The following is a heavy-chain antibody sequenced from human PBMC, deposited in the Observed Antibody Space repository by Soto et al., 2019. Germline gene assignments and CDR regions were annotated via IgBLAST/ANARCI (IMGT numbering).Heavy chain of an antibody. D-gene: IGHD3-3*01. CDR2: IYSSGTT. CDR1: GGSIRSYY. Sequence: SETLSLTCSFSGGSIRSYYWSWSRHPPGKGLEWIGYIYSSGTTNYNPSLQSRVTISGDTSKKQISLNLRSVTAADTAVYYCATSAATISGTLILREVLDIWGQGTKFAVSS. V-gene: IGHV4-59*01. J-gene: IGHJ3*02. CDR3: ATSAATISGTLILREVLDI.